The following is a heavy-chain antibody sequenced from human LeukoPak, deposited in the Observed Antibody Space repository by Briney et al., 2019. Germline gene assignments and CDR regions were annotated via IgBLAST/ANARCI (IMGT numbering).Heavy chain of an antibody. Sequence: ASVKVSCKASGYTFTSYYMHWVRQAPGQGLEWLGIINPSGGSTSYAQKFQGRVTMTRDTSTSTVYMELSSLRSEDTAVYYCARDFAYSSSSVSDAFDIWGQGTMVTVSS. J-gene: IGHJ3*02. CDR3: ARDFAYSSSSVSDAFDI. CDR1: GYTFTSYY. CDR2: INPSGGST. D-gene: IGHD6-6*01. V-gene: IGHV1-46*01.